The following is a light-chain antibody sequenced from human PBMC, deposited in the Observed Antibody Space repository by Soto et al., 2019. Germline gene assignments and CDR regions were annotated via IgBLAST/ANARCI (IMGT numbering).Light chain of an antibody. CDR2: GAS. Sequence: EIKMTQSPASMSASVGDRVTITCWASQSITIYLNWYQKKPGEDPNLLIFGASTLQSGVPSRFSGSGSGTEFNLTISRLQTEDFATYYCQHLNSYPVTFGGGTKVDIK. J-gene: IGKJ4*01. V-gene: IGKV1-9*01. CDR1: QSITIY. CDR3: QHLNSYPVT.